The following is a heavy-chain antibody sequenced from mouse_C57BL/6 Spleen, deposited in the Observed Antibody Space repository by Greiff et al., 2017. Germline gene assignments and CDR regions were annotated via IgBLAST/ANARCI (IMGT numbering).Heavy chain of an antibody. J-gene: IGHJ3*01. V-gene: IGHV5-4*01. Sequence: EVMLVESGGGLVKPGGSLKLSCAASGFTFSSYAMSWVRQTPEKRLEWVATISDGGSYTYYPDNVKGRFTISRDNAKNNLYLQMSHLKSEDTAMYYCARDNGRSSWFAYWGQGTLVTVSA. CDR1: GFTFSSYA. CDR3: ARDNGRSSWFAY. D-gene: IGHD1-1*01. CDR2: ISDGGSYT.